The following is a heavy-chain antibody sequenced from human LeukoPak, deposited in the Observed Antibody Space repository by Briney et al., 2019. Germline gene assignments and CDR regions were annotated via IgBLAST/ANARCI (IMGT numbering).Heavy chain of an antibody. CDR1: GGTFSSYA. Sequence: SVKVSCKASGGTFSSYAISWVRQAPGQGLEWMGGIIPIFGTANYAQKFQGRVTITADESTSTAYMELSSLRSEDTAVYYCARFLPSEYYFDYWGQGTLVTVSS. CDR3: ARFLPSEYYFDY. J-gene: IGHJ4*02. V-gene: IGHV1-69*13. CDR2: IIPIFGTA. D-gene: IGHD2/OR15-2a*01.